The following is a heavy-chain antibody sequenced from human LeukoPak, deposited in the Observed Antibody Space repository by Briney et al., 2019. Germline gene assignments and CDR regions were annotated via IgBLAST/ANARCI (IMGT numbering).Heavy chain of an antibody. V-gene: IGHV1-2*02. CDR1: GSTFTGYY. Sequence: ASVKVSCKASGSTFTGYYLHWVRQAPGQGLEWMGWINPNSGGTNYAQKFQGRVTMTRDTSISTAYMELSRLRSDDTAVYYCARGGPWLVPFDYWGQGTLVTVSS. D-gene: IGHD6-19*01. J-gene: IGHJ4*02. CDR3: ARGGPWLVPFDY. CDR2: INPNSGGT.